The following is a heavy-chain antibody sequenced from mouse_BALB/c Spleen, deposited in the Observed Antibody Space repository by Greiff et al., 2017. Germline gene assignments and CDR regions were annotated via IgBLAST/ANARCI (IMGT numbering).Heavy chain of an antibody. CDR1: GYSITSGYY. J-gene: IGHJ1*01. Sequence: EVKLMESGPGLVKPSQSLSLTCSVTGYSITSGYYWNWIRQFPGNKLEWMGYISYDGSNNYNPSLKNRISITRDTSKNQFFLKLNSVTTEDTATYYCARDRTAVSGDWYFDVWGAGTTVTVSS. V-gene: IGHV3-6*02. CDR2: ISYDGSN. CDR3: ARDRTAVSGDWYFDV. D-gene: IGHD6-2*01.